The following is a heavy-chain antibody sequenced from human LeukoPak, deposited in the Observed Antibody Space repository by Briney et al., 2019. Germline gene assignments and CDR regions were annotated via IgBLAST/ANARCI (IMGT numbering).Heavy chain of an antibody. D-gene: IGHD5-24*01. CDR3: ARFIDGYNYGDY. V-gene: IGHV4-59*01. J-gene: IGHJ4*02. Sequence: SETLSLTCTVSGGSISSYYWSWIRQPPGKGLEWIGYIYYSGSTNYNPSLKSRVTISVDTSKNQFSLKLSSVTAADTAVYYCARFIDGYNYGDYWGQGTLVTVSS. CDR2: IYYSGST. CDR1: GGSISSYY.